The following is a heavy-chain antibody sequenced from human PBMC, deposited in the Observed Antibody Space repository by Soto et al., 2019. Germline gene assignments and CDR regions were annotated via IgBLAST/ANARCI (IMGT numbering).Heavy chain of an antibody. CDR1: GFTLSNHD. J-gene: IGHJ6*02. CDR2: IGIGGDT. V-gene: IGHV3-13*01. CDR3: ARGPGSPRYYNGMDV. D-gene: IGHD3-10*01. Sequence: EVQLVESGGGLVQPGGSLRLSCAASGFTLSNHDMYWVRQGKGKGLEWLSAIGIGGDTYYPGSVKGRFTISRQNARNSLYLQMNNLRAGDTAVYYCARGPGSPRYYNGMDVWGQGTTVTVSS.